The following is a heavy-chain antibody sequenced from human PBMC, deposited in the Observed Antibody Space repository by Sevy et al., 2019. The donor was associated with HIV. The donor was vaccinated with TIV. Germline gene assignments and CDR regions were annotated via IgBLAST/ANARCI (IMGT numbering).Heavy chain of an antibody. CDR2: IWFDGSNT. Sequence: GGSLILSCAASGFTFSSYGMHWVRQGPGKGLEWVAVIWFDGSNTYYADSVKGRFTISRDIAKNTLHLQMNSLRAEDTAVYYCARDLEFYDSGDYGPAFMPDYWGQGTLVTVSS. CDR3: ARDLEFYDSGDYGPAFMPDY. J-gene: IGHJ4*02. CDR1: GFTFSSYG. D-gene: IGHD4-17*01. V-gene: IGHV3-33*01.